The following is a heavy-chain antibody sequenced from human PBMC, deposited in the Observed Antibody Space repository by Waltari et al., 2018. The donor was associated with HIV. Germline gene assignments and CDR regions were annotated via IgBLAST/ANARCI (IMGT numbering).Heavy chain of an antibody. CDR3: ARGITRASGNNFDS. D-gene: IGHD3-10*01. V-gene: IGHV1-8*01. Sequence: QVLLVQSGAEVKKPGASVKVSCKSSGYTSTSYDINWVRQATGQGLKWVGWMNPNRGNAGYEQKFQGRVTMTRNTSITTAYMELSSLRSEDTAVYYCARGITRASGNNFDSWGQGTLVTVSS. CDR2: MNPNRGNA. J-gene: IGHJ4*02. CDR1: GYTSTSYD.